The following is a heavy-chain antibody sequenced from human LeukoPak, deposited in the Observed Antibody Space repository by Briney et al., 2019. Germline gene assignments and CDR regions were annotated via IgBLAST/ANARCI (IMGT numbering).Heavy chain of an antibody. J-gene: IGHJ5*02. CDR3: ARGRAQFDP. Sequence: PSETLSLTCTVSGGSISSYYWSWVRQPPGKGLEWIGYIYYSGSTNYNPSLTSRVTISVHTSKNEVSLSLTSVTAADTAVYYCARGRAQFDPWGQGTLVTVSS. V-gene: IGHV4-59*01. CDR1: GGSISSYY. CDR2: IYYSGST.